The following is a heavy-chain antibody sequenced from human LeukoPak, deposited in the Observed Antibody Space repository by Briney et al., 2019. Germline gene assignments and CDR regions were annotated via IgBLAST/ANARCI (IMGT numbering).Heavy chain of an antibody. CDR3: ARAYYDFWSGDAFDI. Sequence: ESLKISCKGSGYSFTSYWIGWVRQMPGKGLEWMGIIYPGDSDTRYSPSFQGQVTISADKSISTAYLQWSSLKASDTAMYYCARAYYDFWSGDAFDIWGQGTMVTVSS. CDR2: IYPGDSDT. CDR1: GYSFTSYW. V-gene: IGHV5-51*01. J-gene: IGHJ3*02. D-gene: IGHD3-3*01.